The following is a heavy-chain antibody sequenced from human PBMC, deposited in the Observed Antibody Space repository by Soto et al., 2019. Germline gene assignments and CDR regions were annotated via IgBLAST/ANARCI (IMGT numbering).Heavy chain of an antibody. CDR1: GFTFSSHA. Sequence: QVQLVESGGGVVQPGRSLRLSCAASGFTFSSHAMHWVRQAPGKGLEWVAVISYDGSNKYYADSVKGRFTISRDNSKNTLYLQMNSLRAEDTAVYYCAREREARIAAAGMSVNWFDPWGQGTLVTVSS. V-gene: IGHV3-30-3*01. CDR2: ISYDGSNK. CDR3: AREREARIAAAGMSVNWFDP. D-gene: IGHD6-13*01. J-gene: IGHJ5*02.